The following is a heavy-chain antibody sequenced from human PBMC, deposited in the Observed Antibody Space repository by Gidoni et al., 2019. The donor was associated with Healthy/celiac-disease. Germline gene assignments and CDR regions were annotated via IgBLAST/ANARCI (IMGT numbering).Heavy chain of an antibody. V-gene: IGHV4-59*08. CDR2: IYYSGST. Sequence: QVQLQESGPGLVKPSETLSLTCPVSGGSISSYSWSWIRQPPGKGLEWIGYIYYSGSTNYNPSLKSRVTISVDTSKNQFSLKLSSVTAADTAVYYCARQGYYGSGSYPQIYYYYGMDVWGQGTTVTVSS. J-gene: IGHJ6*02. D-gene: IGHD3-10*01. CDR1: GGSISSYS. CDR3: ARQGYYGSGSYPQIYYYYGMDV.